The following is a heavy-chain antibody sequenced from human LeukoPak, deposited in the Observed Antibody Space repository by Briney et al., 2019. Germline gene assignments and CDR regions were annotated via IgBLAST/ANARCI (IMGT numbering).Heavy chain of an antibody. CDR1: GFTFSSYG. V-gene: IGHV3-30*02. CDR2: IRYDGSNK. D-gene: IGHD3-3*01. J-gene: IGHJ3*02. CDR3: AKDATYYDFWSGAFDI. Sequence: PGGSLRLSCAASGFTFSSYGMHWVRQAPGKGLEWVALIRYDGSNKYYADSVKGRFTISRDNSKNTLYLQMNSLRAEDTAVYYCAKDATYYDFWSGAFDIWGQGTMVTVSS.